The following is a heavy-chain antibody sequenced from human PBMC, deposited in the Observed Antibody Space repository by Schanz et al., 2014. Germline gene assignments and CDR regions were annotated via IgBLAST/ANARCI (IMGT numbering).Heavy chain of an antibody. D-gene: IGHD3-10*01. J-gene: IGHJ6*02. V-gene: IGHV1-18*01. CDR1: GGTFSTYT. CDR3: ARAKRFGDMDV. CDR2: ISAYNGHT. Sequence: QILLVQPGPEVKKPGASVTVSCKASGGTFSTYTISWVRQAPGQGLEWMGWISAYNGHTDYAQKLQGRVTLTTDTSTSTAYMELRNLRSDDTAVYYCARAKRFGDMDVWGQGTTVTVSS.